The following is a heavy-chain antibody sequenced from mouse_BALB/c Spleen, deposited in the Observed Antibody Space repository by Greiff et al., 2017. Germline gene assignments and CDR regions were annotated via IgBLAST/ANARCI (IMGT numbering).Heavy chain of an antibody. Sequence: QVQLQQSGPELVKPGASVKMSCKASGYTFTDYVISWVKQRTGQGLEWIGEIYPGSGSTYYNEKFKGKATLTADKSSNTAYMQLSSLTSEDSAVYFCARGREPDWLAYWGQGTLVTVSA. CDR3: ARGREPDWLAY. V-gene: IGHV1-81*01. CDR1: GYTFTDYV. J-gene: IGHJ3*01. D-gene: IGHD3-3*01. CDR2: IYPGSGST.